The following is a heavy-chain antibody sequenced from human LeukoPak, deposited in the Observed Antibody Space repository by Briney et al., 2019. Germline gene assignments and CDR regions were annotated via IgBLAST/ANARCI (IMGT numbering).Heavy chain of an antibody. CDR3: AGLLLRWRYYFDY. J-gene: IGHJ4*02. V-gene: IGHV3-48*03. CDR1: GFTFSSYE. Sequence: GGSLRLSCAASGFTFSSYEMNWVRQAPGKGLEWVSYISSSGSTIYYADSVKGRFTISRDNAKNSLYLQMNSLRAEDTAVYYCAGLLLRWRYYFDYWGQGTLVTVSS. CDR2: ISSSGSTI. D-gene: IGHD4-23*01.